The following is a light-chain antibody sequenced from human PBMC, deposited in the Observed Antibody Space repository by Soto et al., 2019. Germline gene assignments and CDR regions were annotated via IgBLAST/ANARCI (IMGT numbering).Light chain of an antibody. J-gene: IGKJ1*01. V-gene: IGKV1-39*01. CDR3: QQSYSAPRT. CDR1: QSISSY. Sequence: EIQMTQSPSSLSASLGYRVTITCRASQSISSYLNWYQQKPGKAPKLLIYAASSLQSGVPSRFSGSGSGTDFTLTINSLQPEDFATYYCQQSYSAPRTFGQGTKVDIK. CDR2: AAS.